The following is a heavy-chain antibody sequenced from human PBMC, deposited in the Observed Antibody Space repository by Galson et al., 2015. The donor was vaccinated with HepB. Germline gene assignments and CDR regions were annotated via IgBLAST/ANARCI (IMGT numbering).Heavy chain of an antibody. CDR1: GFTFSSYW. V-gene: IGHV3-7*03. Sequence: SLRLSCAASGFTFSSYWMSWVRQAPGKGLEWVANIKQDGSEKYYVDSVKGRFTISRDNAKNSLYLQMNSLRAEDTAVYYCARDWSLPRGSYLSKWFDPWGRGTLVTVSS. CDR3: ARDWSLPRGSYLSKWFDP. D-gene: IGHD1-26*01. CDR2: IKQDGSEK. J-gene: IGHJ5*02.